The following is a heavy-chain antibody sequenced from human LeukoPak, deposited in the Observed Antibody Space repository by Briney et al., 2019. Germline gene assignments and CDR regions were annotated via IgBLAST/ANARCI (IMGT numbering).Heavy chain of an antibody. J-gene: IGHJ4*02. V-gene: IGHV3-7*01. CDR3: ARDGGLNPNFDY. D-gene: IGHD2-15*01. CDR2: TKPDGSAE. CDR1: GFTFRNYW. Sequence: GGSLRLSCAASGFTFRNYWMGWVRQAPGRGLEWVANTKPDGSAEYHAASVRGRFTTSRDNANNLLHLQMNRLRAEDTAVYYCARDGGLNPNFDYWGQGTLVTVSS.